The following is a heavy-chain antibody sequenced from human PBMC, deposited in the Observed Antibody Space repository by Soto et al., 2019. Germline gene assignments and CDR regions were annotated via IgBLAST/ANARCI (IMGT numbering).Heavy chain of an antibody. CDR3: AKDRGGFAGGWEYFDH. J-gene: IGHJ4*02. V-gene: IGHV3-23*01. Sequence: VVLLESGGGLVQPGGSLRLSCAASGFTFAGYSTMSWVRQAPGKGLEWVSSISGSGGSTYYSDSVKGRFTISRDNIQNILYLQMDSLRAEDTAFYYCAKDRGGFAGGWEYFDHWGQGALVAVSS. CDR2: ISGSGGST. D-gene: IGHD6-19*01. CDR1: GFTFAGYST.